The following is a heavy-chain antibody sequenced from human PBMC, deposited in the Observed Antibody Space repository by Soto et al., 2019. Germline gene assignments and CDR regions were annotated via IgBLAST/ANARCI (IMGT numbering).Heavy chain of an antibody. CDR2: ISAYNGNT. CDR3: ARSGSDGHESFIDY. J-gene: IGHJ4*02. CDR1: GYTLTSYG. Sequence: QVQLVQSGAEVKKPGASLKVSCAAAGYTLTSYGISWVRQAPGQGLEWMGWISAYNGNTNYAQKLQSRVTMTTDTSTSTAYMERRSLRSDDTAVYYCARSGSDGHESFIDYWGQGTLVTVSS. V-gene: IGHV1-18*01. D-gene: IGHD3-10*01.